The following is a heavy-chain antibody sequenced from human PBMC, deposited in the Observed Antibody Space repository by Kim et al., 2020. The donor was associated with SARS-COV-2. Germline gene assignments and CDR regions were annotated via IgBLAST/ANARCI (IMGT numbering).Heavy chain of an antibody. D-gene: IGHD3-10*01. CDR3: ARDTNYYGSGISLYYYGMGV. V-gene: IGHV4-39*07. CDR1: GGSISSSSYY. Sequence: SETLSLTCTVSGGSISSSSYYWGWIRQPPGKGLEWIGSIYYSGSTYYNPSLKSRVTISVDTSKNQFSLKLSSVTAADTAVYYCARDTNYYGSGISLYYYGMGVWGQGTTVTVSS. CDR2: IYYSGST. J-gene: IGHJ6*02.